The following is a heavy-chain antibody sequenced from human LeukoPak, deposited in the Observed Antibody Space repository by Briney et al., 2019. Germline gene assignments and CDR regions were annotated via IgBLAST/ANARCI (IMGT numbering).Heavy chain of an antibody. CDR2: ISAYNGNT. CDR3: STGGHVRVYNSSAYYRHY. CDR1: GYTFTGYY. Sequence: SVKVSCKASGYTFTGYYMHWVRQAPGQGLEWMGWISAYNGNTNYAQKLQGRVTITTDTSTSTAYMELRSLRSDDTARYYRSTGGHVRVYNSSAYYRHYWSQGTLVTVSS. V-gene: IGHV1-18*04. J-gene: IGHJ4*02. D-gene: IGHD3-22*01.